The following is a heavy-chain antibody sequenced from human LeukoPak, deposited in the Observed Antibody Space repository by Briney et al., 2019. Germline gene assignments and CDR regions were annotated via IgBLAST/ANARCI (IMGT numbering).Heavy chain of an antibody. Sequence: PSETLSLTCAVYGGSISSYYWSWIRQPPGKGLEWIGYIYYSGSTNYNPSLKSRVTISVDTSKNQFYLNLSSVTAADTAVYYCARDHYDFWSGYYTGSRFDPWGQGTLVTVSS. V-gene: IGHV4-59*01. CDR1: GGSISSYY. J-gene: IGHJ5*02. CDR3: ARDHYDFWSGYYTGSRFDP. CDR2: IYYSGST. D-gene: IGHD3-3*01.